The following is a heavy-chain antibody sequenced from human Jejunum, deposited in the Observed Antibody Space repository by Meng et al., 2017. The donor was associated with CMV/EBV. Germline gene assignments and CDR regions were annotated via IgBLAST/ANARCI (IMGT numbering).Heavy chain of an antibody. CDR1: GGPVSPDY. D-gene: IGHD3-3*01. CDR3: VRGVSPTEWPLEK. V-gene: IGHV4-59*02. CDR2: VHYSGTP. J-gene: IGHJ4*02. Sequence: VRGGPVSPDYWSWIRQSPEKGLEWIGYVHYSGTPNYNPSLKSRLTMSVDTSKNQFSLKLTSVTAADTAVYFCVRGVSPTEWPLEKWGQGTLVTVSS.